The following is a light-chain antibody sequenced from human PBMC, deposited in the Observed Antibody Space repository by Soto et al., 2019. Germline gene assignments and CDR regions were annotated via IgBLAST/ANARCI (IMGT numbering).Light chain of an antibody. CDR2: DAS. V-gene: IGKV3-15*01. CDR1: QSVSNN. Sequence: ETVMTQSPATLSVSPGERATLSCRASQSVSNNLAWYQQKPGQAPMLLIYDASTRATGIPARFSGSGSGTEFTLTISSLQSEDFAVYYCQQYYNWPPLTFGGGTKVEIK. CDR3: QQYYNWPPLT. J-gene: IGKJ4*01.